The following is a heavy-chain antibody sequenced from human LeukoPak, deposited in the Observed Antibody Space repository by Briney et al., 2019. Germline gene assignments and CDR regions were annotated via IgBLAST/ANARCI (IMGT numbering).Heavy chain of an antibody. Sequence: PSETLSLTCTVSGGSIRSYWSWIRQPAGKGLEWIGRIYGSGSTDYNPSLKSRVTISVDTSKNQFSLKLSSVTAADTAVYYCARHMGRKTYYYDSSGYYFHGYFDYWGQGTLVTVSS. D-gene: IGHD3-22*01. V-gene: IGHV4-4*07. J-gene: IGHJ4*02. CDR1: GGSIRSY. CDR3: ARHMGRKTYYYDSSGYYFHGYFDY. CDR2: IYGSGST.